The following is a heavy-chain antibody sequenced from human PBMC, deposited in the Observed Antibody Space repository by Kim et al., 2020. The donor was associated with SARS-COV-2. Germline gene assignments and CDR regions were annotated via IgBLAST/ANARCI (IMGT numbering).Heavy chain of an antibody. J-gene: IGHJ4*02. V-gene: IGHV4-39*07. CDR3: ARDRGEAAAVDY. Sequence: SETLSLTCTVSGGSISSSSYYWGWIRQPPGKGLEWIGSIYYSGSTYYNPSLKSRVTISVDMSKNQFSLKLSSVTAADTAVYYCARDRGEAAAVDYWGQGTLVTVSS. CDR1: GGSISSSSYY. D-gene: IGHD6-13*01. CDR2: IYYSGST.